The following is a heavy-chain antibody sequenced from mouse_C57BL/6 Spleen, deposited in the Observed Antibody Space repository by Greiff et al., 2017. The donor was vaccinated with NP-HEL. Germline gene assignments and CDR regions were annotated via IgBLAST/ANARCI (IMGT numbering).Heavy chain of an antibody. CDR2: ISSGSSSI. Sequence: EVKVVESGGGLVKPGGSLQLSCAASGFTFSDYGMHWVRQAPEQGLEWVAYISSGSSSIYYADTVKGRFTISRDNAKNTLFLQMTSLRSEDTAMYYCARGWSFAYWGQGTLVTVSA. V-gene: IGHV5-17*01. J-gene: IGHJ3*01. CDR3: ARGWSFAY. D-gene: IGHD2-3*01. CDR1: GFTFSDYG.